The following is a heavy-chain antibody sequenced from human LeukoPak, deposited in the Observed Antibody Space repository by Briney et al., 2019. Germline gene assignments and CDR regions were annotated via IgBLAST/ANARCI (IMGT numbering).Heavy chain of an antibody. CDR2: IYYSGST. J-gene: IGHJ6*02. CDR3: ARVYGDYYYYGMDV. V-gene: IGHV4-30-4*01. D-gene: IGHD4-17*01. Sequence: TSETLSLTCTVSGGSISSSSYYWSWIRQPPGKGLEWIGYIYYSGSTYYNPSLKSRVTISVDTSKNQFSLKLSSVTAADTAVYYCARVYGDYYYYGMDVWGQGTTVTVSS. CDR1: GGSISSSSYY.